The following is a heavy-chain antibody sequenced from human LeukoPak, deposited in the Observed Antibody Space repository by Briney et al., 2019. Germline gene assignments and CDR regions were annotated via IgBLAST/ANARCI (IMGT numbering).Heavy chain of an antibody. Sequence: PGGSLRLSCATSGFTFGSYAMNWVRQAPGKGLEWVSGISYSGVSTYYGDSVKGRFTISRDNAENTLYLQMDGLRAEDTAVYYCARSISSSSSFDYWGQGTLVTVSS. CDR1: GFTFGSYA. J-gene: IGHJ4*02. D-gene: IGHD6-6*01. CDR2: ISYSGVST. V-gene: IGHV3-23*01. CDR3: ARSISSSSSFDY.